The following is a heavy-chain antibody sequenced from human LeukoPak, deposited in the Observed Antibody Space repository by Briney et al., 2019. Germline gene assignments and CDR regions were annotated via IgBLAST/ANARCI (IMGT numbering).Heavy chain of an antibody. Sequence: SQTLSLTCTVSGDSINNGHSYWSWIRQPAGEGLEWIGRISTSGYTSYNPSLKSRVSISLDKSNNQFSLNLTSVTAADTAVYYCARGGGQFPAASFYWGQGTLVTVSS. CDR1: GDSINNGHSY. D-gene: IGHD2-2*01. CDR2: ISTSGYT. J-gene: IGHJ4*02. CDR3: ARGGGQFPAASFY. V-gene: IGHV4-61*02.